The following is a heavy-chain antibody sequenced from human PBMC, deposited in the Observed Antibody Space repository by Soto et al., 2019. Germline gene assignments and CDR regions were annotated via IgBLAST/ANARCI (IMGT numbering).Heavy chain of an antibody. J-gene: IGHJ6*02. CDR3: ARDSVDPAMIYYYYGIDV. CDR2: IIPIFGTA. Sequence: QVQLVQSGAEVRKPGSSVKVSCKASGGTFSSYAIGWVRQAPGQGLEWMGGIIPIFGTANYAQKFQGRVTITADESKSTAYMELSRLRSEDTAVYYCARDSVDPAMIYYYYGIDVWGQGTTVTVSS. CDR1: GGTFSSYA. V-gene: IGHV1-69*01. D-gene: IGHD5-18*01.